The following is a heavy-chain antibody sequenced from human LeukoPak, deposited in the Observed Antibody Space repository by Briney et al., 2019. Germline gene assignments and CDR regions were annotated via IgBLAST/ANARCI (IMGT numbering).Heavy chain of an antibody. CDR2: INPNSGGT. CDR3: ARDRSGIAAAGTFWFDP. J-gene: IGHJ5*02. V-gene: IGHV1-2*02. CDR1: GYTFTCYY. Sequence: ASVKVSCKASGYTFTCYYMHWVRQAPGQGLEWMGWINPNSGGTNYAQKFQGRVTMTRDTSISTAYMELSRLRSDDTAVYYCARDRSGIAAAGTFWFDPWGQGTLVTVSS. D-gene: IGHD6-13*01.